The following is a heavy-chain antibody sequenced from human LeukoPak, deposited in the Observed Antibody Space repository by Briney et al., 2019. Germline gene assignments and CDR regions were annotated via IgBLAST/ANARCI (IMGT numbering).Heavy chain of an antibody. Sequence: SETLSLTCSVSGGSISSSSYYWGWIREPPGKGLEWIVPIYYSGSTYYNPSLKSRVTISVDTSKNQFSLKLSSVTAADTSVYYCARVYYSGSYDYWYFDLWGRGTLVTVSS. CDR3: ARVYYSGSYDYWYFDL. CDR2: IYYSGST. V-gene: IGHV4-39*07. D-gene: IGHD1-26*01. CDR1: GGSISSSSYY. J-gene: IGHJ2*01.